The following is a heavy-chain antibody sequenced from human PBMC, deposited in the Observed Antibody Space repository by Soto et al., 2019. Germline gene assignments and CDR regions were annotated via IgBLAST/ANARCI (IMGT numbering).Heavy chain of an antibody. CDR1: GFTFDDYA. CDR2: ISWNSSSI. D-gene: IGHD4-17*01. J-gene: IGHJ4*02. CDR3: AKGYGDCTPEPVDY. Sequence: EVQLVESGGGLVQPGRSLRLSCAASGFTFDDYAMHWVRQAPGKGLEWVAGISWNSSSIGYADSVKGRFTISRDNAKKSLYLQMNSLRDEDTAWYYCAKGYGDCTPEPVDYWGQGTLVTVS. V-gene: IGHV3-9*01.